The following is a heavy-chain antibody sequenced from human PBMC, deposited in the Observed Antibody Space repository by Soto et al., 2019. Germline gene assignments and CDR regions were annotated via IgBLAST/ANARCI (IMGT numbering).Heavy chain of an antibody. V-gene: IGHV4-34*01. CDR1: GGSFSGYY. Sequence: LTCAVYGGSFSGYYWTWIRQPPGKGLEWIGEINHSGTINFNPSLKSRLTISLDTSKKHFSLKLSSVTDADTAAYYCARADRTLVTSYSLDVWGQGTTVTVSS. D-gene: IGHD2-21*02. CDR3: ARADRTLVTSYSLDV. CDR2: INHSGTI. J-gene: IGHJ6*02.